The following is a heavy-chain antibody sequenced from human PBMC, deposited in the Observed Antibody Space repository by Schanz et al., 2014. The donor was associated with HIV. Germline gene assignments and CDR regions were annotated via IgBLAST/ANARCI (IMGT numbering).Heavy chain of an antibody. CDR2: ISSSSSYI. CDR3: AREAVRFFDY. J-gene: IGHJ4*02. Sequence: VQLVESGGGVVQPGRSLRLSCAASGFTFSTKGMHWVRQAPGKGLEWVSSISSSSSYIYYADSVKGRFTISRDNARNSLYLQMNSLRAEDTAVYYCAREAVRFFDYWGQGTLVTVSS. D-gene: IGHD6-6*01. V-gene: IGHV3-21*01. CDR1: GFTFSTKG.